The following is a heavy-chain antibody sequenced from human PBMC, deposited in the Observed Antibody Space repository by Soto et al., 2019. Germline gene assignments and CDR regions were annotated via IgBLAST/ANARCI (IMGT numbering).Heavy chain of an antibody. CDR1: GFTFDDYA. Sequence: GGSLRLSCAASGFTFDDYAMHRVRQAPGKGLEWVSGISWNSGSIGYADSVKGRFTISRDNAKNSLYLQMNSLRAEDTALYYCANPLGRCSYGYYYDMDVWGQGTTVTVSS. D-gene: IGHD5-18*01. CDR2: ISWNSGSI. V-gene: IGHV3-9*01. CDR3: ANPLGRCSYGYYYDMDV. J-gene: IGHJ6*02.